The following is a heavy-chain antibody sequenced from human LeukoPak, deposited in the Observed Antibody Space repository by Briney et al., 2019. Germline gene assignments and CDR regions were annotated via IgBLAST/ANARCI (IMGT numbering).Heavy chain of an antibody. CDR3: AAGTAADY. Sequence: PGGSLRLSCVVAGIPFSDFYMNWIRQAPGRGLEWSSDISSSSSYTDYAESVKGRFTISRDNAKSALYLQMNDLTVEDTAVYYCAAGTAADYWGQGTLVIVSS. CDR2: ISSSSSYT. J-gene: IGHJ4*02. D-gene: IGHD6-25*01. CDR1: GIPFSDFY. V-gene: IGHV3-11*03.